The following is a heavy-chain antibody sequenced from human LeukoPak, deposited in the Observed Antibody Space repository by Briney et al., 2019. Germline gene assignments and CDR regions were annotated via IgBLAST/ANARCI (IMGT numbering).Heavy chain of an antibody. CDR1: GYPVSSNSY. Sequence: PSETLSLTCVVSGYPVSSNSYWAWIRQSPGKGLEWIGSIHHGGNTYYNPSLMSRVSMSLDTSKNQCSLNLNSVTAADTAVFYFGRWVGNGFYIWGQRKKVNGS. CDR3: GRWVGNGFYI. V-gene: IGHV4-38-2*01. J-gene: IGHJ3*02. CDR2: IHHGGNT. D-gene: IGHD1-26*01.